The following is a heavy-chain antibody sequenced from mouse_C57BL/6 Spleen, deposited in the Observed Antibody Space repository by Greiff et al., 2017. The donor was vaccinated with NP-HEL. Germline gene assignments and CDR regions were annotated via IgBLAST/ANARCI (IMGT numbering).Heavy chain of an antibody. J-gene: IGHJ1*03. V-gene: IGHV1-72*01. CDR1: GYTFTSYW. D-gene: IGHD2-1*01. CDR2: HDPNSGGT. Sequence: VQLQQSGAELVKPGASVKLSCKASGYTFTSYWMHWVKQRPGRGLEWIGRHDPNSGGTKYNEKFKSKATLTVDKPSSTAYMQLSSLTSEDSAVYYCARGEVCYGNGYWYFDFWGTGTTVTVSS. CDR3: ARGEVCYGNGYWYFDF.